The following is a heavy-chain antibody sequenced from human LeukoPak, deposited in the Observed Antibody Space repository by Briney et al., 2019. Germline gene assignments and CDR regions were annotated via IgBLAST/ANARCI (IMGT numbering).Heavy chain of an antibody. J-gene: IGHJ6*02. CDR3: AKVSGIAVAGVNYYYYGMDV. CDR2: ISGSGGST. D-gene: IGHD6-19*01. CDR1: GFTFSSYA. Sequence: GGSLRLSCAASGFTFSSYAMSWVRQAPGKGLEWVSAISGSGGSTYYADSVKGQFTISRDNSKNTLYLQMNSLRAEDTAVYYCAKVSGIAVAGVNYYYYGMDVWGQGTTVTVSS. V-gene: IGHV3-23*01.